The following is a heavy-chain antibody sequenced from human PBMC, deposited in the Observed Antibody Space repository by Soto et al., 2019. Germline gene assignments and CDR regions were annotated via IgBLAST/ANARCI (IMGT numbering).Heavy chain of an antibody. J-gene: IGHJ6*02. D-gene: IGHD3-10*01. CDR1: GGTFRTFA. V-gene: IGHV1-69*01. Sequence: QVQLVQSGAEVKEPGSSVKVSCKASGGTFRTFAISWVRQAPGQGPEWMGGIIPVFGTPNYAQKFQGRVTITADESTSTAYMELSSLRSEDTAMYYCARGGSTMVRGPLVYGLDVWGQGTTVTVSS. CDR3: ARGGSTMVRGPLVYGLDV. CDR2: IIPVFGTP.